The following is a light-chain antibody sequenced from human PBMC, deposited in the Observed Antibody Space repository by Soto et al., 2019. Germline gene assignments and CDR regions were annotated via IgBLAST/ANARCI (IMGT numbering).Light chain of an antibody. V-gene: IGLV2-14*01. CDR3: SSYTSSSTLYV. Sequence: QSVLTQPASVSGSPGQSITISCTGTSSDVGGYNYVSWYQQHPGKAPKLMIYEVSNRPSGVSNRFSGSKSGNTASLTISGLQAEDEAAYYCSSYTSSSTLYVFGTGTKVTV. J-gene: IGLJ1*01. CDR2: EVS. CDR1: SSDVGGYNY.